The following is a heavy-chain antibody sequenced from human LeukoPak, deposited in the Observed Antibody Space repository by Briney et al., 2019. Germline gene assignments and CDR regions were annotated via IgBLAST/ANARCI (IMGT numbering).Heavy chain of an antibody. Sequence: GGTLRLSCAASGFTFSTYAMTWVRQASGKGLEWGSAISGSGGSTYYADSVKGRFTISRDSSKNTLYLQLNSLRAEDTAVYYCAKDRGKASPGRYYFDYWGQGTLVTVSS. V-gene: IGHV3-23*01. D-gene: IGHD3-16*01. CDR2: ISGSGGST. J-gene: IGHJ4*02. CDR1: GFTFSTYA. CDR3: AKDRGKASPGRYYFDY.